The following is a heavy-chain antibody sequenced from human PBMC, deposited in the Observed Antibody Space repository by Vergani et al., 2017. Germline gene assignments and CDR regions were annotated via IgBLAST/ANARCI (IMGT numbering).Heavy chain of an antibody. CDR1: GASIRSSNYY. V-gene: IGHV4-39*01. CDR3: ARKGSSSWYGDWCDP. J-gene: IGHJ5*02. D-gene: IGHD6-13*01. Sequence: QLQLQESGPGLVKPSATLSLTCSVSGASIRSSNYYWGWIRQPPGKGLEWIASIYYSGSTYYNPSLKSRVTISVDTSKNQFSLKLSSVTAADTAVYYCARKGSSSWYGDWCDPWGQGTLVTVSS. CDR2: IYYSGST.